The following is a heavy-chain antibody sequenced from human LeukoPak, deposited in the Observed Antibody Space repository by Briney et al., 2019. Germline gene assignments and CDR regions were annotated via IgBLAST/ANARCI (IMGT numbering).Heavy chain of an antibody. CDR2: FDPEDGET. V-gene: IGHV1-24*01. CDR1: GYTLTELS. D-gene: IGHD3-16*02. J-gene: IGHJ3*02. CDR3: ATAGVWGSYRPYDAFDI. Sequence: GASVKVSCKVSGYTLTELSMHWVRQAPGKGLEWMGGFDPEDGETIYALKFQGRVTMTEDTSTDTAYMELSSLRSEDTAVYYCATAGVWGSYRPYDAFDIWGQGTMVTVSS.